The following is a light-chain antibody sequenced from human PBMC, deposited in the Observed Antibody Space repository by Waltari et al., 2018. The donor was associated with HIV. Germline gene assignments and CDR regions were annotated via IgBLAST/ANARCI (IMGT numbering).Light chain of an antibody. V-gene: IGKV3-20*01. Sequence: EIVLTQSPGTLSLSPGERATLSCRASQSLSSNYLAWYQQKPGQAPRLLIAGASSRPPGSPDRFSGSGSETDFTLTISRLEPEDFAVYYCQQYGNSGTFGQGTKVEIK. CDR1: QSLSSNY. CDR3: QQYGNSGT. CDR2: GAS. J-gene: IGKJ1*01.